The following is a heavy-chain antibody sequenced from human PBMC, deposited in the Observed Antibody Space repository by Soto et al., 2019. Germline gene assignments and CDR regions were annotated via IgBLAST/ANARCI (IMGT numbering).Heavy chain of an antibody. CDR3: ARILSHDCTNGVCYWSGYYYYGMDV. CDR1: GYTFTSYY. D-gene: IGHD2-8*01. CDR2: INPSGGST. J-gene: IGHJ6*02. Sequence: GASVKVSCKASGYTFTSYYMHWVRQAPGQGLEWMGIINPSGGSTSYAQKFQGRVTMTRDTSTSTVYMELSSLRSEDTAVYYCARILSHDCTNGVCYWSGYYYYGMDVWGQGTTVTVSS. V-gene: IGHV1-46*01.